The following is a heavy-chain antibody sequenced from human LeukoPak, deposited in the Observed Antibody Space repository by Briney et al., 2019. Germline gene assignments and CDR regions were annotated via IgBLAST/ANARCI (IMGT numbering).Heavy chain of an antibody. CDR1: GYTFTIYY. CDR2: INPSGGST. Sequence: ASVKVSCKASGYTFTIYYMHWVRQAPGQGLEWMGIINPSGGSTSYAQKFQGRVTITRDMSTSTVYMELSSLRSEDTAVYYCARDLTDYYDSSGSLTWFDRWGQGTLVTVSS. D-gene: IGHD3-22*01. V-gene: IGHV1-46*01. CDR3: ARDLTDYYDSSGSLTWFDR. J-gene: IGHJ5*02.